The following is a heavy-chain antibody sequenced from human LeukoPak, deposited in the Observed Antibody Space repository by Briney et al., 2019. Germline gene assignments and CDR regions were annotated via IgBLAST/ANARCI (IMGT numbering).Heavy chain of an antibody. D-gene: IGHD2-15*01. V-gene: IGHV5-51*01. J-gene: IGHJ4*02. CDR1: GYSFSNYW. CDR3: VRQKGGGSDPPHFDY. CDR2: IYPRDSDT. Sequence: GESLKISCEGSGYSFSNYWIGWVRQMPGKGLEWMGIIYPRDSDTRYSPSFQGQVTISADRSLSSASLQWSSLKASETAIYYCVRQKGGGSDPPHFDYWGQGTPVTVSS.